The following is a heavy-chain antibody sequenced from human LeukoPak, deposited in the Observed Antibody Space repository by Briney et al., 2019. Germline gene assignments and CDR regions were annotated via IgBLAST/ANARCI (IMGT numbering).Heavy chain of an antibody. V-gene: IGHV3-48*02. J-gene: IGHJ6*02. D-gene: IGHD2-2*01. Sequence: GGSLRLSCAASGFTFSSYSMNWVRQAPGKGLEWVSCISSSSSTIHYADSVKGRFTISRDNAKNSLYLQMNSLRDEDTAVYYCARDGILYCSSTSCYDVYYYGMDVWGQGTTVTVSS. CDR2: ISSSSSTI. CDR3: ARDGILYCSSTSCYDVYYYGMDV. CDR1: GFTFSSYS.